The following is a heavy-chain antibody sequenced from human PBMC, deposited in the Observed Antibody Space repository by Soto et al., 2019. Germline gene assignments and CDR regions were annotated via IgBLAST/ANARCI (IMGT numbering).Heavy chain of an antibody. CDR3: VCDDNRRY. V-gene: IGHV3-21*01. Sequence: GGSLRLSCAASGFSFSTSTMNWVRQAPGKGLEFVSSIGRTGIDRYYIDSVKGRFTISRDNAQNSLYLQMNSLIAGDTALYYCVCDDNRRYWGQGTLVTVSS. CDR1: GFSFSTST. D-gene: IGHD1-1*01. J-gene: IGHJ4*02. CDR2: IGRTGIDR.